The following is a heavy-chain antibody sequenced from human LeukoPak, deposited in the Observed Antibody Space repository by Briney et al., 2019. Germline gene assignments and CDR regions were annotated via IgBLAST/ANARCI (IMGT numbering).Heavy chain of an antibody. Sequence: GESQKISCKGSGYTFTSYWISWVRQMPGKGLEWMGRIDPSDSYTNYSPSFQGHVTISVDKSISTAYLQWSSLKASDTAMYYCARQEVTESYYYYGMDVWGQGTTVTVSS. CDR2: IDPSDSYT. CDR3: ARQEVTESYYYYGMDV. V-gene: IGHV5-10-1*01. J-gene: IGHJ6*02. D-gene: IGHD5-18*01. CDR1: GYTFTSYW.